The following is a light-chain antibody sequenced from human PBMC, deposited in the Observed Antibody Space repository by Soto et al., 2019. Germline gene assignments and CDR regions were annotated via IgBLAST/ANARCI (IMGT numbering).Light chain of an antibody. CDR1: TSDVGGYNY. Sequence: QSVLTQPASVSGSPGQSITISCTGTTSDVGGYNYVSWYQQHPGKAPKLIIYEVSKRPSGVSNRFSGSKSGNTASLTISRLQAEDEADYYCSSYTTSSTLEVFGGGTKLTVL. CDR3: SSYTTSSTLEV. CDR2: EVS. V-gene: IGLV2-14*01. J-gene: IGLJ2*01.